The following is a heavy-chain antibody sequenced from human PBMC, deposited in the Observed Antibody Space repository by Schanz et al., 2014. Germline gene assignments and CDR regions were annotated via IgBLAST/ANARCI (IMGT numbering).Heavy chain of an antibody. V-gene: IGHV3-66*01. CDR1: GFTVSSNY. Sequence: EVQLVESGGGLVQPGGSLRLSCAASGFTVSSNYMSWVRQAPGKGLEWVSFIYGGSTYYTDSVKGRFTISRDNSKSTLYLQMNSLRAEDTAVYYCARTTNPFNFDSWPYLDCWGQGTLVTVSS. D-gene: IGHD3-9*01. CDR3: ARTTNPFNFDSWPYLDC. J-gene: IGHJ4*02. CDR2: IYGGST.